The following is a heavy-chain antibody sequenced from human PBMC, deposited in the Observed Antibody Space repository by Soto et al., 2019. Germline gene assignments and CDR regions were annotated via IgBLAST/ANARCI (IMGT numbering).Heavy chain of an antibody. V-gene: IGHV1-18*01. CDR2: ISAYNGNT. Sequence: ASVKVSCKASGYTFTSYGISWVRQAPGQGLEWMGWISAYNGNTNYAQKLQGRVTMATDTSTSTAYMELRSLRSDDTAVYYCARDSVYDSSGYPFDYWGQGTLVTVS. CDR1: GYTFTSYG. J-gene: IGHJ4*02. CDR3: ARDSVYDSSGYPFDY. D-gene: IGHD3-22*01.